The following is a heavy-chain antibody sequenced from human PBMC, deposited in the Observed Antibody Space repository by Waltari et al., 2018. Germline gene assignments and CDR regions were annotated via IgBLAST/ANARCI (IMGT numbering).Heavy chain of an antibody. J-gene: IGHJ4*02. CDR3: ARAVRYQLLSDF. V-gene: IGHV1-8*03. Sequence: QVQLVQSGAEVKKPGASVKVSCKASGYTFTSYDINWVRQAPGRGLEWMGWMNPNSGNLGFAQGFQGRVMCTADTSTTTAYMELTNLRSDDTAIYFCARAVRYQLLSDFWGQGTLVTVSS. CDR1: GYTFTSYD. CDR2: MNPNSGNL. D-gene: IGHD2-2*01.